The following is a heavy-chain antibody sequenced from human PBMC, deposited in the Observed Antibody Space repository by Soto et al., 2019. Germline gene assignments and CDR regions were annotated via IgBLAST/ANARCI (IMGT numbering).Heavy chain of an antibody. CDR2: IKSQTDDGRT. CDR3: TTDAFAGRPRGNQYCAMDV. Sequence: EVHLVESGGGLVKPGGSLRLSCAASDFSFTHAWLTWVRQAPGRGLEWVGRIKSQTDDGRTAYAAPVTGRFSISRDDSRKMLYLQMNGQKSEDTGVYYCTTDAFAGRPRGNQYCAMDVWGQGTAVTVSS. J-gene: IGHJ6*02. D-gene: IGHD6-6*01. V-gene: IGHV3-15*07. CDR1: DFSFTHAW.